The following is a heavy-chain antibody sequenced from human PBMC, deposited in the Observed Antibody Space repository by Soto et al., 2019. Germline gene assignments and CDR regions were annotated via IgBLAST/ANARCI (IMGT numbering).Heavy chain of an antibody. CDR3: AKDVARGTGFYVDY. CDR2: ISYDGSNK. V-gene: IGHV3-30*18. J-gene: IGHJ4*02. CDR1: GFTFSSYG. D-gene: IGHD1-1*01. Sequence: QVQLVESGGGVVQPGRSLRLSCAASGFTFSSYGMHWVRQAPGKGLEWVAVISYDGSNKYYADSVKGRFTISRDNSKSTLYLQMNSLRAEDTAVYYCAKDVARGTGFYVDYWGQGTLVTVSS.